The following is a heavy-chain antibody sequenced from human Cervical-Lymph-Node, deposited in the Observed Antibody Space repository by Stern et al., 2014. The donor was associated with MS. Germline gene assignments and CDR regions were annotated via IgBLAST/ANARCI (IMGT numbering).Heavy chain of an antibody. CDR2: IIPRCGVT. Sequence: QVQLGQSGAEVKQPGSSVNVSCKASGGTFRNFGFSWVRQAPGQGLEWMGGIIPRCGVTNYEEKNQGRVTITADESTNTVYMELSSLRSEDTAVYYCARHFDWLLGAEDYGMDVWGQGTTVTVSS. V-gene: IGHV1-69*01. J-gene: IGHJ6*02. CDR3: ARHFDWLLGAEDYGMDV. CDR1: GGTFRNFG. D-gene: IGHD3-9*01.